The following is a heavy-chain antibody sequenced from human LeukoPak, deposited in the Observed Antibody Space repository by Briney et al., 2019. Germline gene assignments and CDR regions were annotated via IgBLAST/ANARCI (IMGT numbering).Heavy chain of an antibody. CDR1: GGSFSGYY. J-gene: IGHJ4*02. Sequence: SETLSLTCAVYGGSFSGYYWSWIRQPPGEGLEWIGEINHSGSTNYNPSLKSRVTISVDTSKNQFSLKLSSVTAADTAVYYCARGLRIFGAREVGYWGQGTLVTVSS. CDR2: INHSGST. V-gene: IGHV4-34*01. D-gene: IGHD3-3*01. CDR3: ARGLRIFGAREVGY.